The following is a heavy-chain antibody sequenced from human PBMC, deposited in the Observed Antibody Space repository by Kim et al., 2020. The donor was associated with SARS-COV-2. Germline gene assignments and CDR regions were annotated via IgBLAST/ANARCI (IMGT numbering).Heavy chain of an antibody. CDR1: GYSFTTYW. V-gene: IGHV5-51*01. Sequence: GESLKISCKGSGYSFTTYWIGWVRQMPGKGLEWMGIIYPGDSTTRYSPSFQGQVTISADMSISTAYLQWSSLKASDTAMYFCARRGIAVPGTANPFDYWGQGTLVTVSS. J-gene: IGHJ4*02. D-gene: IGHD6-19*01. CDR2: IYPGDSTT. CDR3: ARRGIAVPGTANPFDY.